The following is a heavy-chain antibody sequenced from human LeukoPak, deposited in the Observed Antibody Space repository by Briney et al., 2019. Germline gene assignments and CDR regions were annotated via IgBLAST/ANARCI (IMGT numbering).Heavy chain of an antibody. CDR1: GFTFSSYA. D-gene: IGHD2-2*01. J-gene: IGHJ4*02. Sequence: GGSLRLSCAASGFTFSSYAMSWVRQAPGKGLEWVSAISGSGGSTYYADSVKGRFTISRDNSKNTLYLQMNSLRAEDTAVYYCAREVYCSSTSCAYYFDYWGQGTLVTVSS. V-gene: IGHV3-23*01. CDR3: AREVYCSSTSCAYYFDY. CDR2: ISGSGGST.